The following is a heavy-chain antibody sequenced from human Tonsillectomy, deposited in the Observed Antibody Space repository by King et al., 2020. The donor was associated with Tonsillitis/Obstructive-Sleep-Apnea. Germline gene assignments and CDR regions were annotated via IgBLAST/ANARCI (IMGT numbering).Heavy chain of an antibody. CDR3: ARAHYGDFSYWYFDL. D-gene: IGHD4-17*01. CDR1: GGSISSYY. CDR2: IFYSRST. V-gene: IGHV4-59*01. J-gene: IGHJ2*01. Sequence: VQLQESGPGLVKPSETLSLTCTVSGGSISSYYWSWIRQPPGKGLEWIGYIFYSRSTNYNPSLKSRVTISVDTSKNQFSLRLSSVTAADTAVYYCARAHYGDFSYWYFDLWGRGTLVTVSS.